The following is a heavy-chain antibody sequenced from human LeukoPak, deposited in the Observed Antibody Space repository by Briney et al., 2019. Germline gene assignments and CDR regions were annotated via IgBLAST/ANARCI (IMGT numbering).Heavy chain of an antibody. V-gene: IGHV1-18*01. CDR1: GYTFTSYG. CDR2: ISAYNGNT. CDR3: ARGDRYSSGWYSY. D-gene: IGHD6-19*01. Sequence: ASVKVSCRASGYTFTSYGISWVRQAPGQGLEWMGWISAYNGNTNYAQKFQGRVTMTRNTSISTAYMELSSLRSEDTAVYYCARGDRYSSGWYSYWGQGALVTVSS. J-gene: IGHJ4*02.